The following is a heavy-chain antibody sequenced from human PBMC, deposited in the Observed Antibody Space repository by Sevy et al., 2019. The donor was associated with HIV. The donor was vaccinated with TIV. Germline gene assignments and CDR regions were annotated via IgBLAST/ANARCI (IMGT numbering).Heavy chain of an antibody. D-gene: IGHD2-2*01. V-gene: IGHV3-53*01. CDR2: VYSGGAT. Sequence: GGSLRLSCAVSGFTLTNEFFSWVRQVPGKGLEWVAVVYSGGATYYADSVKGRFTISRDKSKNTLYLQMKSLRAGDTAVYYCARVGYCRSGTCFSGFYYAMDVWGQGTTVTVSS. CDR3: ARVGYCRSGTCFSGFYYAMDV. J-gene: IGHJ6*02. CDR1: GFTLTNEF.